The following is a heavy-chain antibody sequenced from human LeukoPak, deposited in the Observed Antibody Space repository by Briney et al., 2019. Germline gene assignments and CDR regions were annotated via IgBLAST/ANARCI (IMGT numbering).Heavy chain of an antibody. CDR3: ARGHSSGWRISTRPLHY. J-gene: IGHJ4*02. Sequence: PGRSLRLSCAASEFTFSSYAMHWVRQAPGKGLEWVAVISYDGNNKYYADSVKGRFTISGDNAKNSLYLQMNSLRAEDTAVYYCARGHSSGWRISTRPLHYWGQGTLVTVSS. CDR1: EFTFSSYA. CDR2: ISYDGNNK. V-gene: IGHV3-30*04. D-gene: IGHD6-19*01.